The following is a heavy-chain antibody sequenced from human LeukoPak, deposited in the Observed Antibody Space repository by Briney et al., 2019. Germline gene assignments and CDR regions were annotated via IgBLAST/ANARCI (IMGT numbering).Heavy chain of an antibody. J-gene: IGHJ6*03. CDR1: GGSISSYY. CDR3: ARTNPYYYYMDV. Sequence: SETLSLTCTVSGGSISSYYWSWIRRPAGKGLEWVGRIYTSGSTNYNPSLKSRVTMSVDTSKNQFSLKLSSVTAADTAVYYCARTNPYYYYMDVWGKGTTATVSS. CDR2: IYTSGST. V-gene: IGHV4-4*07.